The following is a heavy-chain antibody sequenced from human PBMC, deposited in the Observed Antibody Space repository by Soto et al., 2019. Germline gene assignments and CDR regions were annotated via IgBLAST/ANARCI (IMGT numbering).Heavy chain of an antibody. V-gene: IGHV4-31*03. CDR2: IYYSGST. CDR1: GGSISSGGYY. Sequence: LSLTCTVSGGSISSGGYYWSWIRQHPGKGLEWIGYIYYSGSTYYNPSLKSRVTISVDTSKNQFSLKLSSVTAADTAVYYCARLADCSSTSCYCVDYWGQGTLVTVSS. D-gene: IGHD2-2*01. J-gene: IGHJ4*02. CDR3: ARLADCSSTSCYCVDY.